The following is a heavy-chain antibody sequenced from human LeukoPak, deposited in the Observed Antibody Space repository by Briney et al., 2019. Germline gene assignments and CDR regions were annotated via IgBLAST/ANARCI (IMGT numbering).Heavy chain of an antibody. V-gene: IGHV3-30*02. Sequence: PGGSLRLSCAASGFTFSSYGMHWVRQAPGKGLEWVAFIRYDGSNKYYADSVKGRFTISRDNSKNTLYLQMNSLRAEDTAVYYCAKAHLVGAYYFDYWGQGTLVTVSS. CDR2: IRYDGSNK. J-gene: IGHJ4*02. D-gene: IGHD1-26*01. CDR1: GFTFSSYG. CDR3: AKAHLVGAYYFDY.